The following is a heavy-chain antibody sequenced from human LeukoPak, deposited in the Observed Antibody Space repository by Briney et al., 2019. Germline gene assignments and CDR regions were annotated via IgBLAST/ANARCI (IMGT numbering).Heavy chain of an antibody. CDR1: GGSISSSDW. Sequence: SETLSLTCAVSGGSISSSDWWSWVRQPPGKGLEWIGNIYHTGSPYYNPSLKSRVTISVDKSKNQFSLKLSSVTAADTAVYYCARATWPYYFDYWGQGTLVTVSS. D-gene: IGHD5-12*01. J-gene: IGHJ4*02. CDR3: ARATWPYYFDY. V-gene: IGHV4-4*02. CDR2: IYHTGSP.